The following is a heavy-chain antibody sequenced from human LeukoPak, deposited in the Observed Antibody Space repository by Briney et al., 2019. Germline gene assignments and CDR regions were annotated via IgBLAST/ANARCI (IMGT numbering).Heavy chain of an antibody. Sequence: ASVKVSCKASGYTFTSYGISWVRQAPGQGLEWMGWISAYNGNTNYAQKFQGRVTMTTDTSTSTAYMELRSLRSDDTAVYYCARDRGYSSGWYYFDYWGQGTLVTVSS. CDR3: ARDRGYSSGWYYFDY. CDR1: GYTFTSYG. CDR2: ISAYNGNT. D-gene: IGHD6-19*01. J-gene: IGHJ4*02. V-gene: IGHV1-18*04.